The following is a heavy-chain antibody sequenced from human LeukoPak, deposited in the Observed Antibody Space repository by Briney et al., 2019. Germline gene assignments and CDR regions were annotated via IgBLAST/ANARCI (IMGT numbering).Heavy chain of an antibody. Sequence: GGSLRLSCAASGFTVSSNYMSWVRQAPGKGLEWVSVIYSGGSTYYADSVKGRFTISRDNSKNTLYLQINSLRAEDTAVYYCARDSVTVNTFDIWGQGTMVTVSS. CDR2: IYSGGST. J-gene: IGHJ3*02. CDR1: GFTVSSNY. V-gene: IGHV3-66*01. CDR3: ARDSVTVNTFDI. D-gene: IGHD4-17*01.